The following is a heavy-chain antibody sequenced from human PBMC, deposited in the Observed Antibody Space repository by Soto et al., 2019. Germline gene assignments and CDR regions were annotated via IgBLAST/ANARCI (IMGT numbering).Heavy chain of an antibody. V-gene: IGHV1-69*13. J-gene: IGHJ6*02. CDR1: GGTFSRYA. D-gene: IGHD3-22*01. Sequence: GASVKVSCKASGGTFSRYAISSVRPAPGQGLEWMGGIIPIFGTADYAQKFQGRVTITADESTSTAYMELSSLRSEDTAVYYCAKHYDNCDYYCGMDVWGQGTTVTVSS. CDR2: IIPIFGTA. CDR3: AKHYDNCDYYCGMDV.